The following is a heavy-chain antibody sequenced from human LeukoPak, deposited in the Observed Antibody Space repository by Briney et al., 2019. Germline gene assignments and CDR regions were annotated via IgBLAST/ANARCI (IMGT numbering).Heavy chain of an antibody. Sequence: GASVKVSCKASGYTLTELSMHWVRQAPGKGLEWMGGFDPEDGETIYAQKFQGRVTMTEDTSTDTAYMELSSLRSEDTAVYYCATDQEVDIVATISRGFGMDVWGQGTTVTVSS. V-gene: IGHV1-24*01. CDR1: GYTLTELS. CDR3: ATDQEVDIVATISRGFGMDV. D-gene: IGHD5-12*01. CDR2: FDPEDGET. J-gene: IGHJ6*02.